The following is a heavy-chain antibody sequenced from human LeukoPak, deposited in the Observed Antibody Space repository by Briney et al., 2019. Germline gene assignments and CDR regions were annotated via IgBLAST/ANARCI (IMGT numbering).Heavy chain of an antibody. V-gene: IGHV4-4*07. Sequence: SRTLSHTRTVSGGSLSSYYWSWLGQPAGKGLEWIGRIHSTGSTNYNHSLKSRVTMSVDTSKKQFSLKLTSVTAADTAVYFCARGVGSFGDDPRDALDMGGQGTMVTVSA. D-gene: IGHD4-17*01. CDR2: IHSTGST. CDR1: GGSLSSYY. CDR3: ARGVGSFGDDPRDALDM. J-gene: IGHJ3*02.